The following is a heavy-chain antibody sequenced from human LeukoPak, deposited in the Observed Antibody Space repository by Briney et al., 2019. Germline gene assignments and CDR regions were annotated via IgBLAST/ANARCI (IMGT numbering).Heavy chain of an antibody. CDR3: ARQGLGDYGQGGFDY. J-gene: IGHJ4*02. CDR1: GGSISSSSYY. D-gene: IGHD4-17*01. Sequence: PSETLSLTCTASGGSISSSSYYWGWIRQPPGKGLEWIGSIYYSGSTYYNPSLKSRVTISVDTSKNQFSLKLSSVTAADTAVYYCARQGLGDYGQGGFDYWGQGTLVTVSS. CDR2: IYYSGST. V-gene: IGHV4-39*01.